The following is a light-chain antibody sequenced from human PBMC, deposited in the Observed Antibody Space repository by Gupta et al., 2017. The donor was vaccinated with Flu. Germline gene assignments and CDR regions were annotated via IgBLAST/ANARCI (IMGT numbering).Light chain of an antibody. CDR2: GAS. CDR1: QSVSSSY. J-gene: IGKJ3*01. Sequence: EIVLTQSPGTLSLSPGERATLSCRASQSVSSSYIAWYQQRPGQAPRLLIYGASSRATGIPDRFSGSGSGKDFTLTISRREPEDFAVYYCQQYCNSPRLTFGHGTKVDIK. CDR3: QQYCNSPRLT. V-gene: IGKV3-20*01.